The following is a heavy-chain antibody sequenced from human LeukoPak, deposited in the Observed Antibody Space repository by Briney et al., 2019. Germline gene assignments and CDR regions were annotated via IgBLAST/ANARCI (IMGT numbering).Heavy chain of an antibody. CDR3: ARDSNGSGSWGYYYYMDV. CDR1: GGSINSY. V-gene: IGHV4-4*07. Sequence: KSSETLSLTCTVSGGSINSYWSWIRQPAGKGLEWIGRISGSGTITYNPALQSRLSISIDTSKNQFSLKLMSVTAADTAVYYCARDSNGSGSWGYYYYMDVWGKGTTVTISS. CDR2: ISGSGTI. D-gene: IGHD3-10*01. J-gene: IGHJ6*03.